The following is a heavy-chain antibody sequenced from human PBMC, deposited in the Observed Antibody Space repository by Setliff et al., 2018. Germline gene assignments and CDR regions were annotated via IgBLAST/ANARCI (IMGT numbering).Heavy chain of an antibody. Sequence: SETLSLTCNVSGASVSSHYWDWIRQPPGKGLEWIGFISYSGITTYNVSLKSRVSISVDTSKNQLSMTLSSVTAADTAVYYCVREGYSEYFQDWGRGTLVTVSS. CDR2: ISYSGIT. D-gene: IGHD1-1*01. CDR1: GASVSSHY. V-gene: IGHV4-59*02. CDR3: VREGYSEYFQD. J-gene: IGHJ1*01.